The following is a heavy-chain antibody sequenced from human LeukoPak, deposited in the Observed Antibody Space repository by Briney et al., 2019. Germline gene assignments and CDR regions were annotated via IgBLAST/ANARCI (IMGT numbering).Heavy chain of an antibody. V-gene: IGHV3-30-3*01. CDR2: ISYDGSNK. D-gene: IGHD6-19*01. J-gene: IGHJ4*02. CDR1: GFTFSSYA. Sequence: GGSLRLSCAASGFTFSSYAMHWVRQAPGKGLEWVAVISYDGSNKYYADSVKGRFTISRDNSKNTLYLQMNSLRAEDTAVYYCAKDAYIYSSGWVYCFDYWGQGTLVTVSS. CDR3: AKDAYIYSSGWVYCFDY.